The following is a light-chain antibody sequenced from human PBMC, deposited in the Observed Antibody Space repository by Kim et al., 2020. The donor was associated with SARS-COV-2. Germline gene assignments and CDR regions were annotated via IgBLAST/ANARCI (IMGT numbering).Light chain of an antibody. CDR1: SLQAKT. J-gene: IGLJ2*01. CDR3: QVWDSDTDHVI. CDR2: YDN. Sequence: APGETATVSCGGDSLQAKTVHWYHQKPGQAPVLVIQYDNERPSGIPERISGSTAGNMATLTLSRVEAGDEADYYCQVWDSDTDHVIFGGGTQLTVL. V-gene: IGLV3-21*04.